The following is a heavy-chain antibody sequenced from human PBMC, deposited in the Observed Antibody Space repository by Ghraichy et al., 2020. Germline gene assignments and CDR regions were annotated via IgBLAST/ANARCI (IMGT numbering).Heavy chain of an antibody. J-gene: IGHJ3*02. V-gene: IGHV4-39*01. Sequence: SETLSLTCTVSGGSISSSSYYWGWIRQPPGKGLEWIGSIYYSGSTYYNPSLKSRVTISVDTSKNQFSLKLSSVTAADTAVYYCARRQPYYYDSSGYYGSAFDIWGQGTMVTVSS. D-gene: IGHD3-22*01. CDR1: GGSISSSSYY. CDR3: ARRQPYYYDSSGYYGSAFDI. CDR2: IYYSGST.